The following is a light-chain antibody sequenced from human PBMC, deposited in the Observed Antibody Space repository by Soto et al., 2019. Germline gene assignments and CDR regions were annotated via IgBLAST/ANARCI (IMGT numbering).Light chain of an antibody. J-gene: IGKJ4*01. CDR3: QQSNSFPLT. CDR2: DAS. Sequence: DIQMTQSPSTLSASXGDRVTITCRASQSISTWLAWYQQRPGKAPKLLIFDASSLESGVPSRFSGSGSGTEFTLTISSLQSDDFATYFCQQSNSFPLTFGGGTKVDIK. CDR1: QSISTW. V-gene: IGKV1-5*01.